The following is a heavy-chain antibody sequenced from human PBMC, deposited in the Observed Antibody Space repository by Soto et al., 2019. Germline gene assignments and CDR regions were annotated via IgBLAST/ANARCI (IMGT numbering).Heavy chain of an antibody. CDR2: INPNSGGT. CDR3: ARAWDILTGYYMYYYGMDV. Sequence: QVQLVQSGAEVKKPGASVKVSCKASGYTFTGYYMHWVRQAPGQGLEWMGWINPNSGGTNYAQKFQGRVTMTRDTSISTDYMELSRLRSDDTAVYYCARAWDILTGYYMYYYGMDVWGQGTTVTVSS. D-gene: IGHD3-9*01. CDR1: GYTFTGYY. J-gene: IGHJ6*02. V-gene: IGHV1-2*02.